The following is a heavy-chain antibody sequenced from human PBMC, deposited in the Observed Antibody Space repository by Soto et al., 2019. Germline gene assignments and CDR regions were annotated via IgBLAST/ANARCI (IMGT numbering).Heavy chain of an antibody. CDR3: AKDLSSGMDYYGMDV. CDR2: ISYDGSNK. Sequence: PGGSLRLSCAASGFTFSSYGMHWVRQAPGKGLEWVAVISYDGSNKYYADSVKGRFTISRDNSKNTLYLQMNSLRAEDTAVYYCAKDLSSGMDYYGMDVWGQGTTVTVSS. D-gene: IGHD6-25*01. J-gene: IGHJ6*02. CDR1: GFTFSSYG. V-gene: IGHV3-30*18.